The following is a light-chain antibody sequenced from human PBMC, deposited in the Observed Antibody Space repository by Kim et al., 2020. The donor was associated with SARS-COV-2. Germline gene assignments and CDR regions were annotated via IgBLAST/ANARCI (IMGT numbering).Light chain of an antibody. CDR1: GGSIASNY. CDR2: EVY. Sequence: NFMLTQPHSVSGSPEKTVTISCTRSGGSIASNYVQWYQQRPGSVPTTVIYEVYQRPSGVPDRFSGSIDSSSNSASLTISGLRTEDEADYYCQSYDSSSWVFGGGTQLTVL. V-gene: IGLV6-57*04. CDR3: QSYDSSSWV. J-gene: IGLJ3*02.